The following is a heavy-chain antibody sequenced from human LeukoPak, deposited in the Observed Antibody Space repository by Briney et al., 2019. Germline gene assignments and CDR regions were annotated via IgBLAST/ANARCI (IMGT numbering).Heavy chain of an antibody. Sequence: PGGSLRLSCAASGFSFSSYAMSWVRQAPGKGLGWVSAISGSGSSTYYSDSVKGRFTISRDNSKNTLFLQMSSLRAEDTAVYYCATRGATQPPYWGQGTLVTVSS. J-gene: IGHJ4*02. CDR1: GFSFSSYA. D-gene: IGHD1-26*01. V-gene: IGHV3-23*01. CDR3: ATRGATQPPY. CDR2: ISGSGSST.